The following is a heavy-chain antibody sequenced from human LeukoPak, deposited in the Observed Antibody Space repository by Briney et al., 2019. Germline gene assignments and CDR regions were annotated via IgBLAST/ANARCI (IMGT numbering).Heavy chain of an antibody. J-gene: IGHJ4*02. CDR3: AGAGFALAPHRGTPFDY. CDR2: INHSGST. V-gene: IGHV4-34*01. CDR1: GESFSDYY. Sequence: KASETLSLTCAVYGESFSDYYWSWIRQPPGKGLEWIGEINHSGSTNYSPSLKSRVTISVNTSKNQFSLKLTSVTAADTAVYYCAGAGFALAPHRGTPFDYWGQGTLVTVSS. D-gene: IGHD6-6*01.